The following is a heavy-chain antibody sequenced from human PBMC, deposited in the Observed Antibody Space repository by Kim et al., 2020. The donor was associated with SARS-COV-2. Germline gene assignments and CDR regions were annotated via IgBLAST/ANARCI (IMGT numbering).Heavy chain of an antibody. D-gene: IGHD6-13*01. Sequence: ASVKVSCKASGYTFTSYSIGWVRQATGQGLEWMGWISAYNGNTNYAKKIQGRVTMTTDTSTSTAYMELRSLRSDDTAVYYCARSKAAAGVSERLFDYWGQGTLVTVSS. J-gene: IGHJ4*02. CDR3: ARSKAAAGVSERLFDY. CDR2: ISAYNGNT. CDR1: GYTFTSYS. V-gene: IGHV1-18*01.